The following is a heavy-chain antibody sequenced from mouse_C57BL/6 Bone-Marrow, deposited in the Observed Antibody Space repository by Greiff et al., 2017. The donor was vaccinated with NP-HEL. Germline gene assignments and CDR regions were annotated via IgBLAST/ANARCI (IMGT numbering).Heavy chain of an antibody. CDR1: GFNIKDDY. CDR2: IDPENGDT. Sequence: VKLLESGAELVRPGASVKLSCTASGFNIKDDYMHWVKQRPEQGLEWIGWIDPENGDTEYASKFQGKATITADTSSNTAYLQLSSLTSEDTAVYYCTTLDWYFDVWGTGTTVTVSS. CDR3: TTLDWYFDV. J-gene: IGHJ1*03. V-gene: IGHV14-4*01.